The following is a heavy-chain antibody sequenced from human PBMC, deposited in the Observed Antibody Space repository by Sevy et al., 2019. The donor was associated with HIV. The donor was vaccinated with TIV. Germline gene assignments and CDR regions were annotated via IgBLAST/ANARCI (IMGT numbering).Heavy chain of an antibody. CDR1: GFTFSSYA. Sequence: GGSLRLSCAASGFTFSSYAMHWVRQAQGKGLEWVAVISYDGSNKYYADSVKGRFTISRDNSKNTLYLQMNSLRAEDTAVYYCARPRGEGYFDYWGQGTLVTVSS. D-gene: IGHD3-10*01. CDR3: ARPRGEGYFDY. V-gene: IGHV3-30-3*01. CDR2: ISYDGSNK. J-gene: IGHJ4*02.